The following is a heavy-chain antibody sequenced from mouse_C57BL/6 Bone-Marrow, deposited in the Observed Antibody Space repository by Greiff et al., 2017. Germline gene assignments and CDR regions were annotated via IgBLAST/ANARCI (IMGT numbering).Heavy chain of an antibody. J-gene: IGHJ3*01. D-gene: IGHD1-1*01. CDR1: GFSFNTYA. V-gene: IGHV10-1*01. Sequence: GGGLVQPKGSLKLSCAASGFSFNTYAMNWVRQAPGKGLEWVARIRSKSNNYATYYADSVKDRFTISRDDSESMLYLQMNNLKTEDTAMYYCVRHELLEAYWGQGTLVTVSA. CDR2: IRSKSNNYAT. CDR3: VRHELLEAY.